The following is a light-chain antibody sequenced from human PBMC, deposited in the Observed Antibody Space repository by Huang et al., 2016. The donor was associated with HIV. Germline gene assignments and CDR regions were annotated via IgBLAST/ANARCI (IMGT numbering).Light chain of an antibody. J-gene: IGKJ1*01. CDR2: AAS. V-gene: IGKV3-15*01. Sequence: EIVMTQSPATLSVSPGQRATLSCRTSQSVGTNLAWYQQRRGQPPRLLIYAASTRATGIPARFRGSGSGTEFTLTVSSLQSEDVAVYYCQQHNTWPRTFGQGTRV. CDR1: QSVGTN. CDR3: QQHNTWPRT.